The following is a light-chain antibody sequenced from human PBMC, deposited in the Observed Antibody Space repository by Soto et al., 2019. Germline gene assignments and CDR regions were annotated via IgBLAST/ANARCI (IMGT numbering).Light chain of an antibody. V-gene: IGLV3-1*01. CDR3: QAWDSSTLYV. Sequence: SYELTPPPSVSVSPGQTASITCSGDKLGDKYACWYQQKPGQSPVLVIYQDSKRPSGIPERFSGSNSGNTATLTISGTQAMDEADYYCQAWDSSTLYVFGTGTKLTVL. CDR2: QDS. J-gene: IGLJ1*01. CDR1: KLGDKY.